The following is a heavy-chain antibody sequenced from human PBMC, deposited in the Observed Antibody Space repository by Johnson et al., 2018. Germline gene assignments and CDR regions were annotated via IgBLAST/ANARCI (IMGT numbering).Heavy chain of an antibody. CDR1: GFTFSSYG. CDR2: IWYDGSNK. J-gene: IGHJ6*02. D-gene: IGHD2-2*01. CDR3: ARGRYCSSTSCDLSPPPYYYYGMDV. V-gene: IGHV3-33*08. Sequence: QVQLVQSGGGVVQPGRSLRLSCAASGFTFSSYGMHWVRQAPGKGLEWVAVIWYDGSNKYYADSVKGRFTISRDSSKNTLYPQRNSLRAEDTAVYYCARGRYCSSTSCDLSPPPYYYYGMDVWGQGTTVTVSS.